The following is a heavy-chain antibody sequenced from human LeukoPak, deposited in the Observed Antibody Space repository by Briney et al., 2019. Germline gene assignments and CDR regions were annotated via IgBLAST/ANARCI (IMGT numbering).Heavy chain of an antibody. D-gene: IGHD5-18*01. J-gene: IGHJ4*02. V-gene: IGHV4-59*08. Sequence: SETLSLTCTVSGGSISSYYWSWIRQPPGKGLEWIGYVYYSGSTNYNPSLKSRVTISVDTSKNQFSLKLTSVTAADTAVYYCARHGGYSSHPHYWGQGTLVTVSS. CDR3: ARHGGYSSHPHY. CDR2: VYYSGST. CDR1: GGSISSYY.